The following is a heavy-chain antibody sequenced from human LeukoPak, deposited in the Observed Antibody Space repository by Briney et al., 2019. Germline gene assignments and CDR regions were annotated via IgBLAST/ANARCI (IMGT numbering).Heavy chain of an antibody. J-gene: IGHJ3*02. V-gene: IGHV4-34*01. Sequence: PSETLSLTCGVSGGSFSFYFWSWIRQPPGKGLEWIGEISQSGSTNYNPSLKSRVNISLDTSENQFSLKLSSVTAADTAVYYCARALGAFDIWGQGTMVTVSS. CDR3: ARALGAFDI. CDR1: GGSFSFYF. CDR2: ISQSGST.